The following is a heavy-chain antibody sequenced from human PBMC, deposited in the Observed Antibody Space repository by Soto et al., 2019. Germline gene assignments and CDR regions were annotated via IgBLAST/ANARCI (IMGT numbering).Heavy chain of an antibody. J-gene: IGHJ5*02. D-gene: IGHD4-4*01. CDR3: ARGGTVSTA. Sequence: VQLVESGGGLVQPGGSLRLSCAASGFSISTPSINWVRQAPGKGLEWVSFISSGNNAIYYADSVKGRFKISRDIAKNSVYLQMNSLGAEDTAVYYCARGGTVSTAWGQGTRVTVSS. V-gene: IGHV3-48*01. CDR2: ISSGNNAI. CDR1: GFSISTPS.